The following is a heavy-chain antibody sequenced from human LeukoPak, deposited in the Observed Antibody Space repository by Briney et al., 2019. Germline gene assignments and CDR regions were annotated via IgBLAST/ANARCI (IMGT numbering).Heavy chain of an antibody. V-gene: IGHV3-30*18. CDR2: ISYDGSNK. J-gene: IGHJ4*02. Sequence: PGGSLRLSCAASGFIFSSNYMSWVRQAPGKGLEWVAVISYDGSNKYYADSVKGRFTISRDNSKNTLYLQMNSLRAEDTAVYYCANSRPGIAPDYWGQGTLVTVSS. CDR1: GFIFSSNY. D-gene: IGHD6-13*01. CDR3: ANSRPGIAPDY.